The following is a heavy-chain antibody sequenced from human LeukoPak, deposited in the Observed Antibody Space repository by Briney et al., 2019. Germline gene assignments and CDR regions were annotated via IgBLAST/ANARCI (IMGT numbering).Heavy chain of an antibody. J-gene: IGHJ4*02. CDR2: ISYDGSNK. D-gene: IGHD1-26*01. Sequence: PGGSLRLSCAASGFTFSSYAMHWVRQAPGKGLEWVAVISYDGSNKYYADSVKGRFTISRDNSKNTLYLQMNSLRAEDTAVYYCARGFSGSYAHFDYWGQGTLVTVSS. CDR1: GFTFSSYA. CDR3: ARGFSGSYAHFDY. V-gene: IGHV3-30*04.